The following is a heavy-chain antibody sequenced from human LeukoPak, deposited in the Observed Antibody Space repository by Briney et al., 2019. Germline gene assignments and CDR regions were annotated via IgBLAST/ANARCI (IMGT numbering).Heavy chain of an antibody. CDR3: ARDAGSSSSFNYYYYMDV. CDR1: GFTFDDYA. CDR2: ISWDGGNT. J-gene: IGHJ6*03. Sequence: GGSLRLSCAASGFTFDDYAMHWVRQGPGKGLEWVSLISWDGGNTYYADSVRGRFTISRDNIKNSLYLQMNSLRAEDTAVYYCARDAGSSSSFNYYYYMDVWGKGTTVTVSS. D-gene: IGHD6-6*01. V-gene: IGHV3-43D*03.